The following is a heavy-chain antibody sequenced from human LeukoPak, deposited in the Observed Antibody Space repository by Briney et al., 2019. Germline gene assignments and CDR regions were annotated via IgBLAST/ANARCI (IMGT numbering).Heavy chain of an antibody. CDR1: GGSISSSSYY. D-gene: IGHD3-3*01. CDR3: ARHARFLDRLNY. J-gene: IGHJ4*02. V-gene: IGHV4-39*01. Sequence: SETLSLTCTVSGGSISSSSYYWGWIRQPPGKGLEWIGSIYYSGSTYYNPSLKSRVTISVDTSKNQFSLKLSSVTAADTAVYNCARHARFLDRLNYWGQGTLVTVSS. CDR2: IYYSGST.